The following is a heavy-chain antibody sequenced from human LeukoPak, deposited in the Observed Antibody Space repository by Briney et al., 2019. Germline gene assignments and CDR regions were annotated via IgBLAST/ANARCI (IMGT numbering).Heavy chain of an antibody. D-gene: IGHD6-13*01. V-gene: IGHV3-23*01. Sequence: GGSLRLSCAASGFTFSSYAMNWVRQAPGKGLEWVSVISGSGGSTYYADSVKGRFTISRDNSKNTLYLQMNSLRAEDTAVYYCAKGRYSSSWFFFDFWGQGTLVTVSS. CDR2: ISGSGGST. CDR1: GFTFSSYA. J-gene: IGHJ4*02. CDR3: AKGRYSSSWFFFDF.